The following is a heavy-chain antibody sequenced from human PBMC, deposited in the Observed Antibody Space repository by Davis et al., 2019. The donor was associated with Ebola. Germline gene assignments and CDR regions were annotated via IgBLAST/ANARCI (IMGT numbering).Heavy chain of an antibody. Sequence: MPSETLSLTCTVSGGFTSTHYWSWIRQPPGQGLEWIGYIYFSGSTNYNPSLKGRVTMSLASSKNQFSLKLTSVTAADTAVYYCARERYSTGWYRGMDVWGQGTTVTVSS. CDR3: ARERYSTGWYRGMDV. CDR2: IYFSGST. CDR1: GGFTSTHY. J-gene: IGHJ6*02. D-gene: IGHD6-19*01. V-gene: IGHV4-59*11.